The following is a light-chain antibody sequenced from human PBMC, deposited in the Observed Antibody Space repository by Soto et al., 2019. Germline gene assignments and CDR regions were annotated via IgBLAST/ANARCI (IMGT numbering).Light chain of an antibody. Sequence: IQMSQSPSSLSASVGDRVTITCRASQNIFNYVNWYQQKPGKAPRLLIFTASSLLSGVPSRFSGSGSGTDFTLTINTLQSEDFATYFCQQSFSPLPITFGQGTRLEIK. CDR2: TAS. V-gene: IGKV1-39*01. CDR3: QQSFSPLPIT. CDR1: QNIFNY. J-gene: IGKJ5*01.